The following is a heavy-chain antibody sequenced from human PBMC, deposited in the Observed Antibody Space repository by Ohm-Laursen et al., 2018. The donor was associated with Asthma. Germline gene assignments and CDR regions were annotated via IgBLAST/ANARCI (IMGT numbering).Heavy chain of an antibody. CDR2: IYYSGST. Sequence: TLSLTCTVSGGSISSGDYYWSWIRQPPGKGLEWIGYIYYSGSTYYNPSLKSRVTISVDTSKNQFSLKLSSVTAADTAVYYCARTPWYYYDSSGYYPDAFDIWGQGTMVTVSS. CDR3: ARTPWYYYDSSGYYPDAFDI. V-gene: IGHV4-30-4*01. J-gene: IGHJ3*02. CDR1: GGSISSGDYY. D-gene: IGHD3-22*01.